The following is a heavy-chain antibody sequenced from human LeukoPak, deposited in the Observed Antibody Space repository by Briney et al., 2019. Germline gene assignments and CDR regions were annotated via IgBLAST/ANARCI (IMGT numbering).Heavy chain of an antibody. CDR3: ARAPHEQWLVFDY. J-gene: IGHJ4*02. V-gene: IGHV4-59*01. CDR1: GGSISSYY. Sequence: SETLSLTCTVSGGSISSYYWSWIRQPPGKGLEWIGYIYYSGSTNYNPSLKSRVTISVDTSKNQFSLKLSSVTAADTAVYYCARAPHEQWLVFDYWGQGTLATVSS. CDR2: IYYSGST. D-gene: IGHD6-19*01.